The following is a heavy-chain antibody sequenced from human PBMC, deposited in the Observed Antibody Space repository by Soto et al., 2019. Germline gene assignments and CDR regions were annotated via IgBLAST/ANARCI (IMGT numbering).Heavy chain of an antibody. CDR1: GFTFTSSA. Sequence: SVKVSCKASGFTFTSSAVQWVRQARGQRLEWIGWIVVGSGNTNYAQKFQERVTITRDMSTSTAYMELSSLRSEDTAVYYCAAGRSPPFWTDPWGQGPLVTVSA. CDR2: IVVGSGNT. D-gene: IGHD3-3*01. V-gene: IGHV1-58*01. CDR3: AAGRSPPFWTDP. J-gene: IGHJ5*02.